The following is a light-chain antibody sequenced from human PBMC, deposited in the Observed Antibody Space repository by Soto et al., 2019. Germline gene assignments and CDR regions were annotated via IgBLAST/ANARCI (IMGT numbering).Light chain of an antibody. J-gene: IGLJ2*01. CDR2: EVS. Sequence: QSALTQPPSASGSPGQSVTISCTGTSSDVGGYNYVSWYHQQPGKAPKLMIYEVSKLPSGVPDRFSGSKSGNTASLTVSGLQAEDEADYYCSSYAGSNIVFGGGTQLTVL. CDR3: SSYAGSNIV. V-gene: IGLV2-8*01. CDR1: SSDVGGYNY.